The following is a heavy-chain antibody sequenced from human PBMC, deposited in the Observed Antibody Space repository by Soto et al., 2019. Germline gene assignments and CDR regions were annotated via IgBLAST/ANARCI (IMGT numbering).Heavy chain of an antibody. CDR1: GFTFSSYG. CDR2: ISYDGGNE. V-gene: IGHV3-30*18. J-gene: IGHJ4*02. D-gene: IGHD1-26*01. Sequence: QVQLVQSGGGVAQPGRSLRLSCAGSGFTFSSYGIHWVRQAPGKGLEWVALISYDGGNEKYTESVKDRFTISRDDSHNVAYLQMSSLRTEDTAMYYCAKDRYSGTYPTDFDYWGQGGLVTVSS. CDR3: AKDRYSGTYPTDFDY.